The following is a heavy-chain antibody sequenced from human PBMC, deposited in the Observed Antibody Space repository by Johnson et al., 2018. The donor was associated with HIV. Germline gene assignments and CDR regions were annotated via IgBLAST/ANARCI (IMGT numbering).Heavy chain of an antibody. CDR1: GFTFDDYA. Sequence: QLVESGGGLVQPGGSLRLSCAASGFTFDDYAMHWVRQAPGKGLEWVSGISWNSGSIGYADSVKGRFTISRDNAKNSLYLQMNSLRAEDTALYYCAKARVVGGFDAFDIWGQGTMVTVSS. D-gene: IGHD2-15*01. V-gene: IGHV3-9*01. CDR3: AKARVVGGFDAFDI. J-gene: IGHJ3*02. CDR2: ISWNSGSI.